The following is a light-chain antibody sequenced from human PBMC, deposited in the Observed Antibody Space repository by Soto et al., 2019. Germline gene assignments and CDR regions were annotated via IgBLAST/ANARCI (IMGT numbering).Light chain of an antibody. CDR2: STN. CDR3: DAWDDTLHGPE. Sequence: QSVLTQPPSASGTPGQSVTIPWSGSSSNIGRTTVNWYKQPPGTAPNLLIYSTNQRPSGVPDRISGCKSGTSASLAISGLESEDEADYYWDAWDDTLHGPEFGGGTKLTVL. V-gene: IGLV1-44*01. CDR1: SSNIGRTT. J-gene: IGLJ2*01.